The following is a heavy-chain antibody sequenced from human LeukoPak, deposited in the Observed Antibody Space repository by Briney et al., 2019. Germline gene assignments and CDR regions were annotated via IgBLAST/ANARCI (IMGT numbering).Heavy chain of an antibody. CDR1: GFTFSTYS. D-gene: IGHD3-10*01. V-gene: IGHV3-48*01. CDR3: ARDMVNFDY. CDR2: IDTGTSTI. J-gene: IGHJ4*02. Sequence: GGSLRLSCAASGFTFSTYSMNWVRQAPGKGLEWVSYIDTGTSTIYYADSVKGRFTISKDNAKNSLYLQMNSLRAEDTAVYYCARDMVNFDYWGQGTLVTVSS.